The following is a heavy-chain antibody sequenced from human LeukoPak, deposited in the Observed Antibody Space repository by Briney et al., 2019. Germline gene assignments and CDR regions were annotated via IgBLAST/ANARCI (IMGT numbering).Heavy chain of an antibody. Sequence: GGSLRLSRAASGFTFSSYAMSWVRQAPGKGLEWVSAISGSGGSTYYADSVKGRFTISRDNSKNTLYLQMNSLRAEDTAVYYCAKDRPRSSSWYYFDYWGQGTLVTVSS. CDR3: AKDRPRSSSWYYFDY. CDR2: ISGSGGST. D-gene: IGHD6-13*01. CDR1: GFTFSSYA. V-gene: IGHV3-23*01. J-gene: IGHJ4*02.